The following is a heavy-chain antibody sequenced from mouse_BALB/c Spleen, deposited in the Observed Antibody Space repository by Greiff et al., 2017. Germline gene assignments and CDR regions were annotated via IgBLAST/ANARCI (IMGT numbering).Heavy chain of an antibody. CDR3: AREDYGSSLAY. D-gene: IGHD1-1*01. V-gene: IGHV14-3*02. Sequence: EVQLQESGAELVKPGASVKLSCTASGFNIKDPYMHWVKQRPEQGLEWIGRIDPANGNTKYDPKFQGKATITADTSSNTAYLQLSSLTSEDTAVYYCAREDYGSSLAYWGQGTLVTVSA. CDR1: GFNIKDPY. CDR2: IDPANGNT. J-gene: IGHJ3*01.